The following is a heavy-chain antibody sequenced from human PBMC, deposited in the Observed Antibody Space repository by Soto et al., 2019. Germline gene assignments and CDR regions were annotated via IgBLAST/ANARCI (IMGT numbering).Heavy chain of an antibody. D-gene: IGHD3-10*01. J-gene: IGHJ4*02. V-gene: IGHV4-39*01. CDR2: IYYSGST. CDR1: GGSISSSSYY. Sequence: PSETLSLTCTVSGGSISSSSYYWGWIRQPPGKGLEWIGSIYYSGSTYYNPSLKSRVTISVDTSKNQFSLKLSSVTAADTAVYYCARLAGETYYYGSGSEYFDYWGQGPLVTVSS. CDR3: ARLAGETYYYGSGSEYFDY.